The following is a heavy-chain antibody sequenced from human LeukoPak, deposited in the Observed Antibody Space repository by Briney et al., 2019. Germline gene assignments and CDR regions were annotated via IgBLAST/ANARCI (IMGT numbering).Heavy chain of an antibody. Sequence: SVKVSCKASGGTFISYAISWVRQAPGQGLEWMGRIIPILGIANYAQKFQGRVTITADKSTSTAYMELSSVTAADAAVYYCARRGITIFGVARDYWGQGTLVTVSS. V-gene: IGHV1-69*04. CDR2: IIPILGIA. CDR1: GGTFISYA. D-gene: IGHD3-3*01. J-gene: IGHJ4*02. CDR3: ARRGITIFGVARDY.